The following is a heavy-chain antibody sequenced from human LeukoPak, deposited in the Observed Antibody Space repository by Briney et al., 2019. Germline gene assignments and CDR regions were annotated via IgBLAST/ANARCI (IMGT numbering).Heavy chain of an antibody. J-gene: IGHJ6*02. Sequence: ASVKVSCKASGGTFSSYVLSWVRQAPGQGLEWMGGIIPVFGTSKYAQRVQDRVTITADESTSTVYMELSSLRFEDTAVYYCVRDVGAQQMVKGGFYYYALDVWGQGTTVTVTS. CDR3: VRDVGAQQMVKGGFYYYALDV. CDR2: IIPVFGTS. D-gene: IGHD6-13*01. CDR1: GGTFSSYV. V-gene: IGHV1-69*13.